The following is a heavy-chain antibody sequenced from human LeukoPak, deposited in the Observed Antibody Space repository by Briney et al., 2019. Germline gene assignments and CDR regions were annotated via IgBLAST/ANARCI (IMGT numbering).Heavy chain of an antibody. D-gene: IGHD2-2*01. Sequence: SETLSLTCTVSGGSTSSYYWSWIRQPPGKGLEWIGYIYYSGSTNYNPSLKSRVTISLDTSKNQFSLKLTSVTAADTAVYYCARSSRGYGANFDYWGQETLVTVSS. CDR2: IYYSGST. V-gene: IGHV4-59*01. CDR3: ARSSRGYGANFDY. CDR1: GGSTSSYY. J-gene: IGHJ4*02.